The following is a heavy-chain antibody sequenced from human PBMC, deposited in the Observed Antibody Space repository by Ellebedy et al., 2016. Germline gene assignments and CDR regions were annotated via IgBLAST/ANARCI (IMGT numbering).Heavy chain of an antibody. V-gene: IGHV4-39*07. CDR2: IYYSGST. J-gene: IGHJ5*02. D-gene: IGHD1-7*01. CDR1: GGSISSSSSY. Sequence: SETLSLTCSVSGGSISSSSSYWGWIRQPPGKGLEWIGNIYYSGSTYYNPSLKSRVTTSVDTSKNQFSLKLSSVTAADTAVYYCAKVGITGTISGWIDPWGQGTLVTVSS. CDR3: AKVGITGTISGWIDP.